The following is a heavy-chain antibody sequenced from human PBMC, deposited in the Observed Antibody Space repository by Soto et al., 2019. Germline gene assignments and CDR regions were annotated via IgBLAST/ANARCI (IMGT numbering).Heavy chain of an antibody. J-gene: IGHJ6*02. Sequence: SETLSLTCAVYGGSFSGYYWMWIRQPPGKGLEWIGEINNSGSTNYNPSLKSRVTVLIDTSKNLFFLKVSSVTAADTAVYYCAREAGGISSAGEPYYYYGMDVWGQGTTVTVSS. CDR2: INNSGST. D-gene: IGHD6-13*01. CDR3: AREAGGISSAGEPYYYYGMDV. CDR1: GGSFSGYY. V-gene: IGHV4-34*01.